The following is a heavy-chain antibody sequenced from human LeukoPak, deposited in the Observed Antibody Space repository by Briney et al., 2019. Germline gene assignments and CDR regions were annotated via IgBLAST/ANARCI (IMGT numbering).Heavy chain of an antibody. CDR3: ARGSCSSTSCYLVDY. CDR1: GGSFSGYY. V-gene: IGHV4-34*01. J-gene: IGHJ4*02. CDR2: INHSGST. D-gene: IGHD2-2*01. Sequence: SETLSLTCAVYGGSFSGYYWSWIRQPPGKGLEWIGEINHSGSTNYNPSLKSRVTISVDTSKNQFSLKLSSVTAADTAVYYCARGSCSSTSCYLVDYWGQGTLVTVSS.